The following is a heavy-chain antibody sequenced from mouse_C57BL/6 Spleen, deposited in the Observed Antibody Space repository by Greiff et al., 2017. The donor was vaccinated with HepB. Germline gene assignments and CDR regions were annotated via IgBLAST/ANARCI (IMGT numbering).Heavy chain of an antibody. D-gene: IGHD1-1*01. V-gene: IGHV5-16*01. CDR3: ARDRLYYGIWYFDV. J-gene: IGHJ1*03. CDR2: INYDGSCT. Sequence: EVKVVESEGGLVQPGSSMKLSCTASGFTFSDYYMAWVRQVPEKGLEWVANINYDGSCTYYLDSLKSRFIISRDHAKNILYLQMSSLKAEDTATYYGARDRLYYGIWYFDVWGTGTTVTVAS. CDR1: GFTFSDYY.